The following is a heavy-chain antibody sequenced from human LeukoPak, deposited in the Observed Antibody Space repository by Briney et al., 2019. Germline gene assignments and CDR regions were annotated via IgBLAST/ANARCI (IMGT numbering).Heavy chain of an antibody. J-gene: IGHJ4*02. D-gene: IGHD2-21*02. CDR2: ISAYNGKT. Sequence: ASVKVSCKASGYTFTSYGISWVRQAPGQGLEWMGWISAYNGKTNYAQKVQGRVTMTTDTSTTTAYMELRSLRPDDTAVYYCARDPLAYCGGDCYSGKFDYWGQGTLVTVSS. V-gene: IGHV1-18*01. CDR3: ARDPLAYCGGDCYSGKFDY. CDR1: GYTFTSYG.